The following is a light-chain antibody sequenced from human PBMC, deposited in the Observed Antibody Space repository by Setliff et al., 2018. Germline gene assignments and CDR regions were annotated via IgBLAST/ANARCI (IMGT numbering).Light chain of an antibody. CDR2: EVT. CDR1: NSGIGAFDR. Sequence: QSALTQPASVSGSPGQSITISCTGSNSGIGAFDRVSWYQKYPGKAPKFIIYEVTKRPSGVSDHFSGSKSGNTASLTISGLQTEDGADYFCCSSAGRTGLGFGGGTQLTVL. J-gene: IGLJ2*01. V-gene: IGLV2-23*02. CDR3: CSSAGRTGLG.